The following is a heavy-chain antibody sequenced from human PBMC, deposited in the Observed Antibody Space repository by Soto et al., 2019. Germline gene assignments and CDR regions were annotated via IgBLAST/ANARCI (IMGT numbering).Heavy chain of an antibody. D-gene: IGHD6-6*01. V-gene: IGHV4-30-4*01. Sequence: QVQLQESGPGLVKPSQTLSLTCSVSGGSISSGDYYWSWIRQPPGKGLERIAYIYYSGIIYYNPSLKSRVTMSSDTSKNQFFLTLDSVTAADTAVYYCAREVGEVDYSNSSDAFDIWGQGTMVTVSS. J-gene: IGHJ3*02. CDR3: AREVGEVDYSNSSDAFDI. CDR2: IYYSGII. CDR1: GGSISSGDYY.